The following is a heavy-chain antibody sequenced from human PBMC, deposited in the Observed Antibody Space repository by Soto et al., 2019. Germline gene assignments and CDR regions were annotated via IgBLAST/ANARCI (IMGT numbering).Heavy chain of an antibody. CDR3: TTVNRYCSGGSCYLDFDY. CDR2: IKSKTDGGTT. CDR1: GFTFSNAW. V-gene: IGHV3-15*01. Sequence: GGSLRLSCAASGFTFSNAWMSWVRQAPGKGLGWVGRIKSKTDGGTTDYAAPVKGRFTISRDDSKNTLYLQMNSLKTEDTAVYYCTTVNRYCSGGSCYLDFDYWGQGTLVTVSS. J-gene: IGHJ4*02. D-gene: IGHD2-15*01.